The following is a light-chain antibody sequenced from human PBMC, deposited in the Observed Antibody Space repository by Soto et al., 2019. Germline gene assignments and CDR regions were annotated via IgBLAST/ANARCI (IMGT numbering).Light chain of an antibody. CDR2: AAY. Sequence: DIQMTQAPSSLSASVGDRVTITCRARQDISTYLAWYQQKPGKVPKLLISAAYTLQSGVPPRFSGSGSGTDFTLTISSLQPEDVATYYCQKYDNVPLTFGGGTKVEI. CDR3: QKYDNVPLT. CDR1: QDISTY. V-gene: IGKV1-27*01. J-gene: IGKJ4*01.